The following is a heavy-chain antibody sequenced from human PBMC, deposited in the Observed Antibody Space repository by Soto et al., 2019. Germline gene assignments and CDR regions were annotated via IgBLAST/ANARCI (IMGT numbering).Heavy chain of an antibody. V-gene: IGHV4-38-2*01. CDR1: GHSISTNNW. CDR3: ARPASYDSSGYAYYFDY. Sequence: SETLSLSCVVSGHSISTNNWWGWVRQTPEKGLEWIGCISYSGSTYYNPSLKSRVAVSVDTSKNQFSLKLSSVTAADTAVYYCARPASYDSSGYAYYFDYWGQGTLVTVSS. J-gene: IGHJ4*02. CDR2: ISYSGST. D-gene: IGHD3-22*01.